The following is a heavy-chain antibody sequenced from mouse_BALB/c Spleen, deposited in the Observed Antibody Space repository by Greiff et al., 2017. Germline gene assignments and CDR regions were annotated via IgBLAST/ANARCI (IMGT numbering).Heavy chain of an antibody. CDR3: AREGLRRGDYAMDY. D-gene: IGHD2-4*01. V-gene: IGHV1-14*01. CDR1: GYTFTSYV. Sequence: LQESGPELVKPGASVKMSCKASGYTFTSYVMHWVKQKPGQGLEWIGYINPYNDGTKYNEKFKGKATLTSDKSSSTAYMELSSLTSEDSAVYYCAREGLRRGDYAMDYWGQGTSVTVSS. J-gene: IGHJ4*01. CDR2: INPYNDGT.